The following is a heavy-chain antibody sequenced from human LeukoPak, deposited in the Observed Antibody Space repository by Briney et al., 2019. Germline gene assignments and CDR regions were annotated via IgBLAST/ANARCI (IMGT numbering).Heavy chain of an antibody. V-gene: IGHV3-11*04. CDR3: ARIVATSYCDY. J-gene: IGHJ4*02. CDR1: GFTFSDYY. D-gene: IGHD5-12*01. Sequence: GGSLRLSCAVSGFTFSDYYMSWIRQAPGKGLGWVSYISSSGSTIYYAHSVKGPFTISRANAKNSLYLQLNSLRDGDTAVYYGARIVATSYCDYWGKGTLVSVSS. CDR2: ISSSGSTI.